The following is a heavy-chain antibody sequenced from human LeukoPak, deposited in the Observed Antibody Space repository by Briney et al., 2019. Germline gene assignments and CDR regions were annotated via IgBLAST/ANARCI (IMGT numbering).Heavy chain of an antibody. J-gene: IGHJ4*02. CDR2: INHSGST. D-gene: IGHD3-22*01. V-gene: IGHV4-34*01. CDR1: GGSISGYY. Sequence: SETLSLTCTVSGGSISGYYWSWIRQPPGKGLEWIGEINHSGSTNYNPSLKSRVTISVDTSKNQFSLKLSSVTAADTAVYYCARAHYYDSSGYYYDYWGQGTLVTVSS. CDR3: ARAHYYDSSGYYYDY.